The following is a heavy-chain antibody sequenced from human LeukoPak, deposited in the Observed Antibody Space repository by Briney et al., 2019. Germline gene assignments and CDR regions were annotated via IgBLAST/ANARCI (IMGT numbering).Heavy chain of an antibody. Sequence: GGSLRLSCAASGFTFSSYEMNWVRQAPGKGLEWVSYISSSGSTIYYADSVKGRFTISRDNAKNSLYLQMNSLRAEDTAVYYCARRNNFGELLGNAFDIWGQGTMVNVSS. D-gene: IGHD3-10*01. V-gene: IGHV3-48*03. CDR1: GFTFSSYE. J-gene: IGHJ3*02. CDR3: ARRNNFGELLGNAFDI. CDR2: ISSSGSTI.